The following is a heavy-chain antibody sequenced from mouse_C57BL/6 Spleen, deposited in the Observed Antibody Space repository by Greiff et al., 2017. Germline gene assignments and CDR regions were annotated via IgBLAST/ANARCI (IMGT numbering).Heavy chain of an antibody. D-gene: IGHD3-2*02. V-gene: IGHV5-17*01. Sequence: EVKLQESGGGLVKPGGSLKLSCAASGFTFSDYGMHWVRQAPEKGLEWVAYISSGSSTIYYADTVKGRFTISRDNAKNTLCLQMTSLRSEDTAMYYCARADSSGPYYFDYWGKGTTLTVSS. CDR1: GFTFSDYG. CDR2: ISSGSSTI. J-gene: IGHJ2*01. CDR3: ARADSSGPYYFDY.